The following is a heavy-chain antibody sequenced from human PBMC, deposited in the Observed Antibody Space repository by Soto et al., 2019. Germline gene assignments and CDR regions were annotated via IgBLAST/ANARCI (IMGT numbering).Heavy chain of an antibody. V-gene: IGHV3-23*01. CDR2: ISKSGGGT. D-gene: IGHD6-13*01. CDR3: AKTSSLFDD. CDR1: GFTFSNYA. J-gene: IGHJ4*02. Sequence: EVQLLESGGGLVQPGGSLRLSCAASGFTFSNYAMSWVRQAPGKGLEWVSSISKSGGGTNYADSVKGRFTISRDNSKNTLYLQMNSLKAEDTAVYSCAKTSSLFDDWGQGTLVTVSS.